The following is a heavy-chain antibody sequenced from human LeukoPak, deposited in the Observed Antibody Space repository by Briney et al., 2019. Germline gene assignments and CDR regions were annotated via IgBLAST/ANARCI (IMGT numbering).Heavy chain of an antibody. CDR3: TREGVYAPDPSSYHRDAFDI. D-gene: IGHD3-16*02. Sequence: GASVKVSCKASGGSFSSYVITWVRQAPGQGLEWMGRIIPVLGVSNFAQKFQDRVAITADKSTNTAHMELSRLDSGDTAVYYCTREGVYAPDPSSYHRDAFDIWGQGTVVIVSS. CDR2: IIPVLGVS. V-gene: IGHV1-69*04. J-gene: IGHJ3*02. CDR1: GGSFSSYV.